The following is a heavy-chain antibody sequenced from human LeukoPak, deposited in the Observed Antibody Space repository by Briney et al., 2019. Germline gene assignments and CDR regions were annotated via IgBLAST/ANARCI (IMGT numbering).Heavy chain of an antibody. D-gene: IGHD3-22*01. V-gene: IGHV1-2*02. Sequence: GASVKVSCKTSGYTFTGHYIHWVRQAPGQGLEWMGWIHPNTGGTKFAQQFQGRVTMTRDTSSSTAYMELSSLTSADTTVYYCATEYKYDSSGANAFDIWGQGTMVTVSS. CDR2: IHPNTGGT. CDR1: GYTFTGHY. J-gene: IGHJ3*02. CDR3: ATEYKYDSSGANAFDI.